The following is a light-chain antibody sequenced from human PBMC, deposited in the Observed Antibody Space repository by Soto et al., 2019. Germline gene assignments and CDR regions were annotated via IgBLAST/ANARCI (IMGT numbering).Light chain of an antibody. CDR3: QSYDNSLSGVV. CDR1: SSNIGAGYD. Sequence: QSVLTQPPSVSGAPGQRVTISRTGRSSNIGAGYDVQWYQQLPGTAPKLLIYGNSNRPSGVPDRFSGSKSGTSASLAITGLQAEDEADYYCQSYDNSLSGVVFGGGTKLTVL. J-gene: IGLJ2*01. CDR2: GNS. V-gene: IGLV1-40*01.